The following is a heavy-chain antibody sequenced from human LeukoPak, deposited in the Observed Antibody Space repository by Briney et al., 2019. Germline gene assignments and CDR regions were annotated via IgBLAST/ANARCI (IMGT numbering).Heavy chain of an antibody. V-gene: IGHV5-51*01. CDR1: GYRFASYL. J-gene: IGHJ3*02. CDR3: ARSITIFGVGDAFDI. D-gene: IGHD3-3*01. CDR2: IYPGDSDT. Sequence: GESLKISCKGSGYRFASYLIGWVRQMPGEGLEWMGSIYPGDSDTRYSPSFQGQVTISADKSISTAYLQWSSLKASDTAMYYCARSITIFGVGDAFDIWGQGTMVTVSS.